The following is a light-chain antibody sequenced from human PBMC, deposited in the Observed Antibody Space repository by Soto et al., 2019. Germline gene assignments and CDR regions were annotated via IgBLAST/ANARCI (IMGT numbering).Light chain of an antibody. V-gene: IGKV3-20*01. J-gene: IGKJ1*01. CDR1: QSVSRSF. Sequence: SQSPCALSLSPGARATLSCRASQSVSRSFLVWYQQKSGQAPRLLIYGASSRATGIPDRFSGSGSGTDFTLTISRLEPEDFAMYYCQQYGDSPRVFGQGTKVAIK. CDR2: GAS. CDR3: QQYGDSPRV.